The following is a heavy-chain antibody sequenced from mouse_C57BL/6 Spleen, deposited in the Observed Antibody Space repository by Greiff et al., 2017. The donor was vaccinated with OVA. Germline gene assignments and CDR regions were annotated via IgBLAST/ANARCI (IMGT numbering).Heavy chain of an antibody. CDR1: GFTFSDYY. J-gene: IGHJ3*01. V-gene: IGHV5-16*01. CDR3: ARVDGYSCFTY. Sequence: EVMLVESEGGLVQPGSSMKLSCTASGFTFSDYYMAWVRQVPEKGLEWVANINYDGSSTYYLDSLKSRFIISRDNAKNILYLQMSSLKSEDTATYYCARVDGYSCFTYWGQGTLVTVSA. D-gene: IGHD2-3*01. CDR2: INYDGSST.